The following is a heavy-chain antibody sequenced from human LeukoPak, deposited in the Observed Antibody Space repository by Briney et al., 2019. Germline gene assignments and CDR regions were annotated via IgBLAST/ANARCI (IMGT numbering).Heavy chain of an antibody. CDR3: ARVSRGDSVGGDY. CDR1: GGSFSVYY. J-gene: IGHJ4*02. D-gene: IGHD2-21*02. Sequence: PSETLSLTCAVYGGSFSVYYWSWIRQPPGKGLEWIGYIYYSGSTNYNPSLKSRVTISLDTSKNQFSLKLSSVTAADTAMYYCARVSRGDSVGGDYWGQGTLVTVSS. CDR2: IYYSGST. V-gene: IGHV4-59*01.